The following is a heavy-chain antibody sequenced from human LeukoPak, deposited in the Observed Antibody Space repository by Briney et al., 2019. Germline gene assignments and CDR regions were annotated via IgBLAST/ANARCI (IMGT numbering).Heavy chain of an antibody. CDR3: ARVYYYDSSGWAYNWFDP. CDR2: ISSSSSTI. J-gene: IGHJ5*02. Sequence: PGGSLRLSCAASGFTFSSYAMSWVRQAPGKGLEWVSYISSSSSTIYYADSVKGRFTISRDNAKNSLYLQMNSLRAEDTAVYYCARVYYYDSSGWAYNWFDPWGQGTLVTVSS. CDR1: GFTFSSYA. D-gene: IGHD3-22*01. V-gene: IGHV3-48*04.